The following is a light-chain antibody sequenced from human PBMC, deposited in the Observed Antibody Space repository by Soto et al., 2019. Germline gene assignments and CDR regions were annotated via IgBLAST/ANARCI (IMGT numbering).Light chain of an antibody. J-gene: IGKJ1*01. V-gene: IGKV1-39*01. CDR1: QSISSY. CDR2: DVS. CDR3: QQYQNLWT. Sequence: DIQMTQSPSSLSASVGDRVTITCRASQSISSYLNWYQQTPGKAPKLLIYDVSSLQSGVPSRFSGSGSGTEFTLTISSLQPDDFALYYCQQYQNLWTFGQGTKVDIK.